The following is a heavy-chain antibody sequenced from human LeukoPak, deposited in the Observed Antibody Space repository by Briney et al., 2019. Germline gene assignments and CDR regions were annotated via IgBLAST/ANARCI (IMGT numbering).Heavy chain of an antibody. CDR2: ISSNGGST. D-gene: IGHD2-15*01. V-gene: IGHV3-64*01. J-gene: IGHJ4*02. Sequence: GRSLRLSCAASGFTFSSYAMHWVRQAPGKGLEYVSAISSNGGSTYYANSVKGRFTISRDNSKNTLYLQMGSLRAEDMAVYYCARSTVGYCSGGSCYLLDYWGQGTLVTVSS. CDR3: ARSTVGYCSGGSCYLLDY. CDR1: GFTFSSYA.